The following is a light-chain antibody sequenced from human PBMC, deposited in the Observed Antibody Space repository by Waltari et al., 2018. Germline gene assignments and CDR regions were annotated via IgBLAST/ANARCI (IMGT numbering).Light chain of an antibody. CDR2: EVS. V-gene: IGLV2-14*01. CDR1: SSDVGGYNY. CDR3: SSYTSSSTWV. Sequence: QSALTQPASVSGSPGQPITISCPGTSSDVGGYNYFSWYQQHPGKAPKLMIYEVSNRPSGVSNRFSGSKSGNTASLTISGLQAEDEADYYCSSYTSSSTWVFGGGTKLTVL. J-gene: IGLJ3*02.